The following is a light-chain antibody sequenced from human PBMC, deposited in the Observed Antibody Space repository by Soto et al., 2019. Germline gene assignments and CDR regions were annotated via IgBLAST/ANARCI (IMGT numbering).Light chain of an antibody. Sequence: EIVMTQSPATLSVSPGERATLSFRASQRLSSNLAWYQQKPGQAPRLLIYGVSTRATGVPARFSGSGSGTEFTLTISSLQSEDSAVYYCQQYKNWLALTFGGGTKVDI. V-gene: IGKV3-15*01. CDR3: QQYKNWLALT. CDR2: GVS. CDR1: QRLSSN. J-gene: IGKJ4*01.